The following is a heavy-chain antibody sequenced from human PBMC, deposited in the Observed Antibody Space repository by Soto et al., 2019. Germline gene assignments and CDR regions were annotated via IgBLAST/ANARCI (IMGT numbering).Heavy chain of an antibody. D-gene: IGHD6-25*01. CDR2: INAGNGNT. V-gene: IGHV1-3*01. J-gene: IGHJ6*02. CDR1: GYTFTSYA. Sequence: GASVKVSCKASGYTFTSYAMHWVRQAPGQRLEWMGWINAGNGNTKYSQKFQGRVTITRDTSASTAYMELSSLRSEDTAVYYCAALRRRAYSSGPRDYYYYYGMDVWGQGTTVTVSS. CDR3: AALRRRAYSSGPRDYYYYYGMDV.